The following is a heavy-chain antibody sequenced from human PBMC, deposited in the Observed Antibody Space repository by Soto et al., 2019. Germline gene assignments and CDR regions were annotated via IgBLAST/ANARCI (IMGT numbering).Heavy chain of an antibody. J-gene: IGHJ2*01. V-gene: IGHV3-21*01. CDR3: ARVTEADFWSGYYMGWYFDL. CDR1: GFTFSSYS. CDR2: ISSSSSYI. D-gene: IGHD3-3*01. Sequence: GGSLRLSCAASGFTFSSYSTNWVRQAPGKGLEWVSSISSSSSYIYYADPVKGRFTISRDNAKNSLYLQMNSLRAEDTAAYYCARVTEADFWSGYYMGWYFDLWGRGTLVTVSS.